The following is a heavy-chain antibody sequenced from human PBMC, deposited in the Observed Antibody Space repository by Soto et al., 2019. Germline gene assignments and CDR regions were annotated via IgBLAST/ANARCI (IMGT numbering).Heavy chain of an antibody. CDR1: GFTFSDFG. J-gene: IGHJ4*02. V-gene: IGHV3-23*01. Sequence: GGSLRLSCAASGFTFSDFGMSWVRQAPGKGLEWVSVISGSGDATYYAASVKGRFTLSRDNSKNTPYLQMNSLTVADTAVYYCAKKVTIYAVDPADYWGQGTQVTVSS. D-gene: IGHD3-3*01. CDR2: ISGSGDAT. CDR3: AKKVTIYAVDPADY.